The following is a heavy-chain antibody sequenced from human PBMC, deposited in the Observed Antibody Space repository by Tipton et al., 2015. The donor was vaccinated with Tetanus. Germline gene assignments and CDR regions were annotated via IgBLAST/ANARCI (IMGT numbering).Heavy chain of an antibody. CDR1: GGSVSSGSYY. D-gene: IGHD4-17*01. Sequence: TLSLICTVSGGSVSSGSYYWSWIRQPPGKGLEWIGYIYYSGSTNYNPSLKSRVTISVDTSKNQFSLKLSSVTAADTAVYYCAGAGDYTYDYWGQGTLVTASS. CDR3: AGAGDYTYDY. CDR2: IYYSGST. V-gene: IGHV4-61*01. J-gene: IGHJ4*02.